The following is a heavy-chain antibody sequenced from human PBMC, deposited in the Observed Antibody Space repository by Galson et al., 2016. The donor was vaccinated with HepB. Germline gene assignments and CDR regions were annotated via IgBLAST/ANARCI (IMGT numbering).Heavy chain of an antibody. Sequence: SVKVSCKASGYTFTSYGITWVRQAPGQGLEWMGWITPYNGNTDSPQTFQGRVTMTTDTSTTTAYMEMKSLRSDDTAVYYCARGLIVPYDGFELWAKGQWSSSLQ. CDR1: GYTFTSYG. CDR3: ARGLIVPYDGFEL. V-gene: IGHV1-18*04. J-gene: IGHJ3*01. D-gene: IGHD3-22*01. CDR2: ITPYNGNT.